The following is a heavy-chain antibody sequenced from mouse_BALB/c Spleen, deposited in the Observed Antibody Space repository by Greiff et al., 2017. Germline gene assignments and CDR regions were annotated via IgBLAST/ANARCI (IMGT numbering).Heavy chain of an antibody. V-gene: IGHV2-9*02. Sequence: VKLMESGPGLVAPSQSLSITCTVSGFSLTSYGVHWVRQPPGKGLEWLGVIWAGGSTNYNSALMSRLSISKDNSKSQVFLKMNSLQTDDTAMYYCARDLTTVVGDYAMDYWGQGTSVTVSS. CDR2: IWAGGST. J-gene: IGHJ4*01. CDR1: GFSLTSYG. CDR3: ARDLTTVVGDYAMDY. D-gene: IGHD1-1*01.